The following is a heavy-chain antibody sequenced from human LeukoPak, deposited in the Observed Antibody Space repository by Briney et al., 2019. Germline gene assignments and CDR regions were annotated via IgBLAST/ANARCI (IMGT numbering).Heavy chain of an antibody. CDR2: ISAYNGNT. Sequence: ASVKVSCKASGYTFISDGISWVRQAPGQGLEWMGWISAYNGNTNYAQKLQGRVTMTTDTSTSTAYMELRSLRSDDTAVYYCARVSLYYYGSGSYPNWFDPWGQGTLVTVSS. V-gene: IGHV1-18*01. CDR1: GYTFISDG. CDR3: ARVSLYYYGSGSYPNWFDP. J-gene: IGHJ5*02. D-gene: IGHD3-10*01.